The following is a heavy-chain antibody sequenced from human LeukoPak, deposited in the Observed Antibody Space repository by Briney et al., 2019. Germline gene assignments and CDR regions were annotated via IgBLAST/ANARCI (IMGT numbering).Heavy chain of an antibody. J-gene: IGHJ4*02. CDR2: ISWNSGSI. V-gene: IGHV3-9*01. Sequence: GGSLRLSCAASGSTFDDYAMHWVRQAPGKGLEWVSGISWNSGSIGYADSVKGRFTISRDNAKNSLYLQMNSLRDEDTAVYYCARLLPYDSSDWGQGTLVTVSS. CDR1: GSTFDDYA. CDR3: ARLLPYDSSD. D-gene: IGHD3-22*01.